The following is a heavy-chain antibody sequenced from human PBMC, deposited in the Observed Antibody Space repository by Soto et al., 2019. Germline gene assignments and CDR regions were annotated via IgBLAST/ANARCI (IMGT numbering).Heavy chain of an antibody. V-gene: IGHV3-30*03. CDR3: VREEFEDGRGHFTN. Sequence: QVLLVESGGGVVQPGGCLRLSCAASGFTFSASVMHWVRQAPGKGLEWMAILSYGAKNKYYADSVKGRFTISRDISESTLYLQMDSLRTEDTAVYYCVREEFEDGRGHFTNWGQGTLVSVSA. CDR1: GFTFSASV. CDR2: LSYGAKNK. D-gene: IGHD3-3*01. J-gene: IGHJ4*02.